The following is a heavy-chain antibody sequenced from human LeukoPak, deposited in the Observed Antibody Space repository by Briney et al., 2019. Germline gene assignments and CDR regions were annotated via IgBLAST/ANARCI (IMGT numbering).Heavy chain of an antibody. Sequence: GASVKVSCKASGGTFSSYAISWVQQAPAQGLEWMGGIIPIFGTANYAQKFQGRVTITADESTSTAYMELCRLRSEVTAVEYCARSRFWEWFLSDWGKRTLVTVSS. CDR3: ARSRFWEWFLSD. J-gene: IGHJ4*02. V-gene: IGHV1-69*13. D-gene: IGHD3-3*01. CDR2: IIPIFGTA. CDR1: GGTFSSYA.